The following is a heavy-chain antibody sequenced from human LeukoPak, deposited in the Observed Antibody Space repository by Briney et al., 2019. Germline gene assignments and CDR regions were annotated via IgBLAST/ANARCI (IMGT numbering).Heavy chain of an antibody. CDR3: ARAPRSGYALFSFDY. V-gene: IGHV3-11*04. J-gene: IGHJ4*02. CDR2: ISSSGSTI. Sequence: GGSLRLSCAASGFTFSDYYMSWIRQAPGKGLEWGSYISSSGSTIYYADSVKGRFTISRDNAKNSLYLQLNSLRAEDTAVYYCARAPRSGYALFSFDYWGQGTLVTVSS. D-gene: IGHD5-12*01. CDR1: GFTFSDYY.